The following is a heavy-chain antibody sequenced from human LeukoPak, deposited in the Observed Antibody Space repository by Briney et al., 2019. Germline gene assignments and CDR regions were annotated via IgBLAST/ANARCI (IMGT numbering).Heavy chain of an antibody. J-gene: IGHJ4*02. CDR2: INPNSGGT. D-gene: IGHD3-16*01. V-gene: IGHV1-2*06. Sequence: ASVKVSCKASGYTFTGYYMHLVRQAPRQGLEWMGRINPNSGGTNYAQKFQGRVTMTRDTSISTAYMELSRLRSDDTAVYYCASRDYVWGSYPSRADFDYWGQGTLVTVSS. CDR3: ASRDYVWGSYPSRADFDY. CDR1: GYTFTGYY.